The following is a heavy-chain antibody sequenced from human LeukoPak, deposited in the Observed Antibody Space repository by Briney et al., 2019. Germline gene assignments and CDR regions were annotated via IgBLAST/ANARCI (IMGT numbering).Heavy chain of an antibody. CDR3: ARRRAVAGIRYYFDY. Sequence: SETLSLTCAVYGGSFSGYYWSWIRQPPGKGLEWIGEINHSGSTNYNPSLKSRVTISVDTSKNQSSLKLSSVTAADTAVYYCARRRAVAGIRYYFDYWGQGTLVTVSS. CDR2: INHSGST. J-gene: IGHJ4*02. V-gene: IGHV4-34*01. D-gene: IGHD6-19*01. CDR1: GGSFSGYY.